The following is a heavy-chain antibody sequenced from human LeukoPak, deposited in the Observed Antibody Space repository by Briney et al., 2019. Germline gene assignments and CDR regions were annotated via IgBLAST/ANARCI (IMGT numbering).Heavy chain of an antibody. CDR3: ARETMAGHFDY. V-gene: IGHV4-30-4*01. CDR1: GGSTNSGDYF. J-gene: IGHJ4*01. Sequence: SETLSLTCTVSGGSTNSGDYFWSWIRQPPGKGLEWIGYIYFSGTTYYNPSLRSRVTISVDTSKNQFSLNLRSVSAADTAVYFCARETMAGHFDYWGHGTLITVSS. D-gene: IGHD6-19*01. CDR2: IYFSGTT.